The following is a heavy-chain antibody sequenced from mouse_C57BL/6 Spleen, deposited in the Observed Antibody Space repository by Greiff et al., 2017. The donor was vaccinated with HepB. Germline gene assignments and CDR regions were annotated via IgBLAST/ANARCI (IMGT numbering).Heavy chain of an antibody. CDR1: GYTFTSYW. V-gene: IGHV1-55*01. CDR2: IYPGSGST. CDR3: ARSRNAYGGYAIDY. D-gene: IGHD5-2*01. J-gene: IGHJ4*01. Sequence: QVQLQQPGAELVKPGASVKMSCKASGYTFTSYWITWVKQRPGQGLEWIGDIYPGSGSTNYNEKFKSKATLTVDTSSSTAYMQLSSLTSEDSAVYYCARSRNAYGGYAIDYWGQGTSVTVSS.